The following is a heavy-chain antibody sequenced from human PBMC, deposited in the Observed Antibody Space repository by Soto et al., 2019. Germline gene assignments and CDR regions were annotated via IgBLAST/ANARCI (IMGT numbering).Heavy chain of an antibody. CDR2: IIPILGIA. D-gene: IGHD4-17*01. J-gene: IGHJ4*02. CDR3: ATAIFGDYIIPFDY. V-gene: IGHV1-69*02. CDR1: GGTFSSYT. Sequence: ASVKVSCKASGGTFSSYTISWVRQAPGQGLEWMGRIIPILGIANYAQKFQGRVTITADKSTSTAYMELSSLRSEDTAVYYCATAIFGDYIIPFDYWGQGTLVTVSS.